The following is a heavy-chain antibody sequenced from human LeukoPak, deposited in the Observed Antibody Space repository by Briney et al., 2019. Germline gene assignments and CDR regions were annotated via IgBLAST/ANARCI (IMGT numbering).Heavy chain of an antibody. Sequence: GGSLRLSCASSAFSFSKFALIWVRQAPGKGLEWVSAITANGGYTLYADAVKGRFTVSRDNSKNTLYLQINSLRPEDTAMYYCAKDPNGDYIGAFDFWGQGTMVTVSS. J-gene: IGHJ3*01. CDR1: AFSFSKFA. D-gene: IGHD4-17*01. CDR2: ITANGGYT. CDR3: AKDPNGDYIGAFDF. V-gene: IGHV3-23*01.